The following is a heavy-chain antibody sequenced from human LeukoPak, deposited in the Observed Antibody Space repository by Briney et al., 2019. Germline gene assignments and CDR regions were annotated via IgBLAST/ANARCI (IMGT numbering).Heavy chain of an antibody. D-gene: IGHD1-26*01. Sequence: PGGSLRLSCAASGFIFSTYWMCWVRQAPGKGLEWVANINLDGSETHYVESVKGRVTISRDNAKKSLFLQMSSLRAEDMAVYYCARDNVGASPFDYWGQGTLVTVSS. J-gene: IGHJ4*02. CDR3: ARDNVGASPFDY. V-gene: IGHV3-7*05. CDR2: INLDGSET. CDR1: GFIFSTYW.